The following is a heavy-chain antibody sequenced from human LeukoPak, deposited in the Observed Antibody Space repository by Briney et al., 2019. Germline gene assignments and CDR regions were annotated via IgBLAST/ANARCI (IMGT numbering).Heavy chain of an antibody. J-gene: IGHJ5*02. CDR2: IYYSGST. D-gene: IGHD5-18*01. CDR1: GGSISSSSYY. CDR3: ARGERGYSYGWTHLNWFDP. V-gene: IGHV4-39*07. Sequence: PSETLSLTCTVSGGSISSSSYYWGWIRQPPGKGLEWIGSIYYSGSTYYNPSLKSRVTISVDTSKNQFSLKLSSVTAADTAVYYCARGERGYSYGWTHLNWFDPWGQGTLVTVSS.